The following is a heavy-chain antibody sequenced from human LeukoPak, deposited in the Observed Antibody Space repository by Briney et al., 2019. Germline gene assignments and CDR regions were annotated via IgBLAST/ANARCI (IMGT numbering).Heavy chain of an antibody. Sequence: PSETLSLTCTVSGGSISRYYWSWIRQPPGKGLEWIGYIYYSGSTNYNPSLKSRVTISVDTSKNQFSLKLSSVTAADTAVYYCARGPTPVYGSGSYQDYWGQGTLVTVSS. D-gene: IGHD3-10*01. CDR3: ARGPTPVYGSGSYQDY. CDR2: IYYSGST. J-gene: IGHJ4*02. CDR1: GGSISRYY. V-gene: IGHV4-59*01.